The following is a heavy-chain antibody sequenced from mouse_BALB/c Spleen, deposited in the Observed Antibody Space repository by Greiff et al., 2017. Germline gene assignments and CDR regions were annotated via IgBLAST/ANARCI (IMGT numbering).Heavy chain of an antibody. V-gene: IGHV1S81*02. CDR1: GYTFTSYY. CDR3: TRRTTAKGGAMDY. CDR2: INPSNGGT. J-gene: IGHJ4*01. Sequence: QVQLKESGAELVKPGASVKLSCKASGYTFTSYYMYWVKQRPGQGLEWIGGINPSNGGTNFNEKFKSKATLTVDKSSSTAYMQLSSLTSEDSAVYYCTRRTTAKGGAMDYWGQGTSVTVSS. D-gene: IGHD1-2*01.